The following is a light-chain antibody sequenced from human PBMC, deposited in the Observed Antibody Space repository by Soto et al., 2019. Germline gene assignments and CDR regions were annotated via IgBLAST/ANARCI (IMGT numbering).Light chain of an antibody. CDR2: EVS. V-gene: IGLV2-8*01. J-gene: IGLJ2*01. CDR3: SSYAGSKNFV. Sequence: QSALTQPPSASGSPGQSVTISSTGTSSDVGGYNFVSWYQQHPGKAPKLMIYEVSKRPSGVPDRFSGSKSGNAASLTVSGLQAEDEADYYCSSYAGSKNFVFGGGTKLTVL. CDR1: SSDVGGYNF.